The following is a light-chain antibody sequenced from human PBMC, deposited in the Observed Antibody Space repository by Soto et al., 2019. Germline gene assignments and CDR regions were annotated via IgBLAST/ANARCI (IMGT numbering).Light chain of an antibody. Sequence: IQMTQSPSSVSASVCDRVTITCRASQAIDSWLAWYQQKPGEAPKLLIFTGSLLHSGVPPRFSGSGSGTDFTLTISSLQPEDFATYYCQQTLSFPPTFGQGTKVDIK. CDR2: TGS. CDR3: QQTLSFPPT. V-gene: IGKV1-12*01. J-gene: IGKJ1*01. CDR1: QAIDSW.